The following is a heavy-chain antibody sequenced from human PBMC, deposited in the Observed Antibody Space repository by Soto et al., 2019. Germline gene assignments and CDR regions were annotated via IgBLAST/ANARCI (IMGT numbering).Heavy chain of an antibody. Sequence: QLQLQESGSGLVKPSQTLSLTCAVSGGSISSGGYSWSWIRQPPGKGLEWIGYIYHSGSTYYNPSHKSRVTISVDRSKHQFSLKLGSVTAADTAVYYCARALSGDYGYGMDVWGQGTTVTVSS. CDR1: GGSISSGGYS. D-gene: IGHD4-17*01. J-gene: IGHJ6*02. CDR3: ARALSGDYGYGMDV. V-gene: IGHV4-30-2*01. CDR2: IYHSGST.